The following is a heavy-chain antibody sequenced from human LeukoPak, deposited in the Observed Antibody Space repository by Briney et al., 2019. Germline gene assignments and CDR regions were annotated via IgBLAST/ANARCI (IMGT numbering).Heavy chain of an antibody. CDR1: GGSISSGGYY. J-gene: IGHJ5*02. V-gene: IGHV4-30-2*01. CDR3: ARDTLGDLYCSSTSCAPGFWFDP. Sequence: SETLSLTRTVSGGSISSGGYYWSWIRQPPGKGLEWIGYIYHTGSTCYNPSLKSRVTISVDRSKNQFSLNLSSVTAADTAVYYRARDTLGDLYCSSTSCAPGFWFDPWGQGTLVTVSS. D-gene: IGHD2-2*01. CDR2: IYHTGST.